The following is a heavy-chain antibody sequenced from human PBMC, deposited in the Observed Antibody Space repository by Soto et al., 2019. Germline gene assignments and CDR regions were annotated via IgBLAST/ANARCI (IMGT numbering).Heavy chain of an antibody. J-gene: IGHJ4*02. CDR1: GGSISSGGYY. D-gene: IGHD1-26*01. V-gene: IGHV4-31*03. CDR2: IYYSGST. Sequence: QVQLQESGPGLVKPSQTLSLTCTVSGGSISSGGYYWSWIRQHPGKVLEWIGYIYYSGSTYYNPSLKSRVTISVGTSENQFSLKLRSVTAADTAVYFCAREGGIVGATAADYWGQGTLVTVS. CDR3: AREGGIVGATAADY.